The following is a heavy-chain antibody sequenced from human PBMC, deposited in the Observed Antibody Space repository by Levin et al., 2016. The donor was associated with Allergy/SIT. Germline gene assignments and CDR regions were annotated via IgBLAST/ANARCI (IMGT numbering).Heavy chain of an antibody. D-gene: IGHD2-15*01. CDR3: ATVASGWFDP. V-gene: IGHV1-2*02. CDR2: LNPNTGGR. CDR1: GFTLTGYY. Sequence: ASVKVSCKASGFTLTGYYVHWVRQAPGQGLEWMGWLNPNTGGRVDAQKFQGRVIMTWDTSTSTAYMELTSLRSDDTAVYYCATVASGWFDPWGQGTLVTISS. J-gene: IGHJ5*02.